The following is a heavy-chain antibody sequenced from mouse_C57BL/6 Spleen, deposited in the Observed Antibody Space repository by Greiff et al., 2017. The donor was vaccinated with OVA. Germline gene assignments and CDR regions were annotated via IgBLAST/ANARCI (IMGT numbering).Heavy chain of an antibody. J-gene: IGHJ1*03. Sequence: EVHLVESGGDLVKPGGSLKLSCAASGFTFSSYGMSWVRQTPDKRLEWVATISSGGSYTYYPDSVKGRFTISRDNAKNTLYLQMSSLKSEDTAMYYCARPLYYGRYFDVWGTGTTVTVSS. CDR2: ISSGGSYT. CDR1: GFTFSSYG. CDR3: ARPLYYGRYFDV. D-gene: IGHD1-1*01. V-gene: IGHV5-6*01.